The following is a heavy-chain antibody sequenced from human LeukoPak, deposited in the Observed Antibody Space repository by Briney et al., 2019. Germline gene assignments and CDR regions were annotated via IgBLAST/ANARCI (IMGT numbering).Heavy chain of an antibody. V-gene: IGHV4-34*01. CDR3: ARVPPVGATSFYYYYGMDV. CDR1: GGSFSGHY. Sequence: SETLSLTCAVYGGSFSGHYWSWIRQPPGKGLEWIGEINHSGSTNYNPSLKSRVTISVDTSKNQFSLKLSSVAAADTAVFYCARVPPVGATSFYYYYGMDVWGQGTTVTVSS. J-gene: IGHJ6*02. D-gene: IGHD1-26*01. CDR2: INHSGST.